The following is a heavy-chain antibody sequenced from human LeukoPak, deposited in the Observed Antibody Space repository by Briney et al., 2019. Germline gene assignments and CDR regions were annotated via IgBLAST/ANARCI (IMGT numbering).Heavy chain of an antibody. CDR2: LHTSGSS. D-gene: IGHD3-10*01. J-gene: IGHJ6*03. Sequence: PSETLSLTCTVSGGSISGYYWSWIRQPAGKGLQWIGRLHTSGSSSYNPSLKSRVTTSVDKSKNQFSLKLSSVTAADTALYYCARASPSGGYMDVWGKGTTVTVSS. V-gene: IGHV4-4*07. CDR1: GGSISGYY. CDR3: ARASPSGGYMDV.